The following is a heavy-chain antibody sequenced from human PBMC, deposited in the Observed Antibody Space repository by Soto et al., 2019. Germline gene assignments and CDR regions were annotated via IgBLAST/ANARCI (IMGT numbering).Heavy chain of an antibody. Sequence: PSETLSLTCTVSGGSMSSYYWSWIRQPPGKGLEWIGYIYYSGSTNYNPSLKSRVTMSVDTPKNQFSLKLSSVTAADTAMYYCARHEYYYGSGSYYPIRHYGMDVWGQGTTITVSS. D-gene: IGHD3-10*01. J-gene: IGHJ6*02. CDR1: GGSMSSYY. CDR3: ARHEYYYGSGSYYPIRHYGMDV. V-gene: IGHV4-59*08. CDR2: IYYSGST.